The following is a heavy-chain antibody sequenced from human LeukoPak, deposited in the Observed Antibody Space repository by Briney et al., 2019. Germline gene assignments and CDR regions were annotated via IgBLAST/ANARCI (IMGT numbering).Heavy chain of an antibody. CDR3: ARDPHHQYSGSYYGY. CDR2: ISAYNGNT. D-gene: IGHD1-26*01. V-gene: IGHV1-18*01. J-gene: IGHJ4*02. CDR1: GYTSTSYG. Sequence: ASVKVSCKASGYTSTSYGISWVRQAPGQGLEWMGWISAYNGNTNYAQKLQGRVTMTTDTSTSTAYMELRSLRSDDTAVYYCARDPHHQYSGSYYGYWGQGTLVTVSS.